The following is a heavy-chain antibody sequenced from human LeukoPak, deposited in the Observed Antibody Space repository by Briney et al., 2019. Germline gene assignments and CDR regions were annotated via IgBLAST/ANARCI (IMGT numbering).Heavy chain of an antibody. Sequence: GASVKDSCKASGGTFSSYAISWVRQAPGQGLEWMGGIIPIFGTANYAQKFQGRVTITADKSTSTAYMELSSLRSEDTAVYYCASLGPHGYYWGQGTLVTVSS. CDR2: IIPIFGTA. J-gene: IGHJ4*02. CDR3: ASLGPHGYY. V-gene: IGHV1-69*06. CDR1: GGTFSSYA.